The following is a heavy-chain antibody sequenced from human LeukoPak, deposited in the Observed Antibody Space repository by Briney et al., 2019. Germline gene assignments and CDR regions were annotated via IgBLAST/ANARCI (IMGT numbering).Heavy chain of an antibody. V-gene: IGHV4-59*08. CDR3: ASSGNYYFTLDY. CDR2: IHYSGIT. J-gene: IGHJ4*02. D-gene: IGHD3-10*01. Sequence: SETLSLTCSVSGGPISNYYWSWIRQPPGKGLEWIGYIHYSGITKYNPSVKSRVTISLDTSKNQFSLKLSSVTAADTAVYYCASSGNYYFTLDYWGQGALVSVSS. CDR1: GGPISNYY.